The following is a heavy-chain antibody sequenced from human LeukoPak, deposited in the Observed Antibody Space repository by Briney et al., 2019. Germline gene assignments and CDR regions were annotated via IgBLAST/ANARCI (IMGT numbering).Heavy chain of an antibody. CDR2: IYSGGST. Sequence: GGSLRLSCAASGFTVSSNYMSWVRQAPGKGLEWGSVIYSGGSTYYADSVKGRFTISRDNSKNTLYLQMNSLRAEDTAVYYCATPRYCSSTSCYYYYGMDVWGQGTTVTVSS. J-gene: IGHJ6*02. V-gene: IGHV3-66*02. CDR1: GFTVSSNY. CDR3: ATPRYCSSTSCYYYYGMDV. D-gene: IGHD2-2*01.